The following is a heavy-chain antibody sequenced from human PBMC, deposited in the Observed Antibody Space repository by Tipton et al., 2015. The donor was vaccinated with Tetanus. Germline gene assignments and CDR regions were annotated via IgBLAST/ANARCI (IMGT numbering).Heavy chain of an antibody. CDR2: IDSFATTP. J-gene: IGHJ4*02. Sequence: VQLVQSGGGSVQPGRSLRLSCEGSGLASNDYAVHWVRQVPGKGLEWVSGIDSFATTPTYADSVKGRFTISRDNAKDTLYLEMNSLTVEDTGVYYCARDPDTSNKIDYWGQGTLVTVSS. V-gene: IGHV3-74*01. D-gene: IGHD5-18*01. CDR3: ARDPDTSNKIDY. CDR1: GLASNDYA.